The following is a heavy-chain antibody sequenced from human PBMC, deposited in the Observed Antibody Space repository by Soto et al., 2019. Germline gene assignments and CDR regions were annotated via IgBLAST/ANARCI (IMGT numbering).Heavy chain of an antibody. CDR3: ARKMSGWELYYVRGYFDY. D-gene: IGHD1-26*01. CDR2: IYYSGST. J-gene: IGHJ4*02. Sequence: PSETLSLTCTVSGGSISRGGYYLSWIRQHAGKGLEWIGNIYYSGSTYYNPSLKSRVTISVDTSKNQFSLKLSSVTAADTAVYYCARKMSGWELYYVRGYFDYWGQGTLVTVSS. V-gene: IGHV4-31*03. CDR1: GGSISRGGYY.